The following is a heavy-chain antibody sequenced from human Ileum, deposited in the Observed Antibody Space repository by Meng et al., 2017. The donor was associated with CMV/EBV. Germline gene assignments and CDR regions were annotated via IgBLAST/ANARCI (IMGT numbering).Heavy chain of an antibody. J-gene: IGHJ4*02. Sequence: FSISSTGKGVAWIRQPPRKALEWMSLIYWDEDKFYSPSLRSRLTITEDTFRNQVVLTMTNMDPVDTATYYCAHLYYYDTSGYYRYFDYWGQGTLVTVSS. CDR1: FSISSTGKG. V-gene: IGHV2-5*02. CDR3: AHLYYYDTSGYYRYFDY. CDR2: IYWDEDK. D-gene: IGHD3-22*01.